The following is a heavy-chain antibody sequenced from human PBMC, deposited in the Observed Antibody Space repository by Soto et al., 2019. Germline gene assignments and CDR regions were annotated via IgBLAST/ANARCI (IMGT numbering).Heavy chain of an antibody. Sequence: PSETLSLTCTVSGGSISSGDYYWSWIRQPPGKGLEWIGYIYYSGSTYYNPSLKSRVTISVDTSKSQFSLSLSSVTAADTAVYYCARRRYDTVWGSYRSLYFDYWGQGTLVTVSS. CDR1: GGSISSGDYY. J-gene: IGHJ4*02. D-gene: IGHD3-16*02. V-gene: IGHV4-30-4*01. CDR2: IYYSGST. CDR3: ARRRYDTVWGSYRSLYFDY.